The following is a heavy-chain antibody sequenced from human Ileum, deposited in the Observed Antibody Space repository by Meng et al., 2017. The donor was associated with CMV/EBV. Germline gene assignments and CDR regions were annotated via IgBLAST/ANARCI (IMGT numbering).Heavy chain of an antibody. V-gene: IGHV4-34*01. D-gene: IGHD3-9*01. CDR3: VRSGRYFDWLSR. CDR1: GGSFRGYY. CDR2: INDVRRI. J-gene: IGHJ4*02. Sequence: CAVYGGSFRGYYLRWVRQAPGKGLEWIGEINDVRRINYNPSLKSRVSIPIDTSRNQFSLKLSPVPAADTAMYFCVRSGRYFDWLSRRGQVTLVTVSS.